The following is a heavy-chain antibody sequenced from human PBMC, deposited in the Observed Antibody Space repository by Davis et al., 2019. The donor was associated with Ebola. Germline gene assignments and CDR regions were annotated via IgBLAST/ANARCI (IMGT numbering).Heavy chain of an antibody. CDR3: AREDTMIVVVPLTY. D-gene: IGHD3-22*01. J-gene: IGHJ4*02. Sequence: GGSLRLSCAASGFTFSSYWMTWVRQAPGKGLEWVSYISSSGSTIYYADSVKGRFTISRDNAKNSLYLQMNSLRAEDTAVYYCAREDTMIVVVPLTYWGQGTLVTVSS. CDR2: ISSSGSTI. CDR1: GFTFSSYW. V-gene: IGHV3-48*04.